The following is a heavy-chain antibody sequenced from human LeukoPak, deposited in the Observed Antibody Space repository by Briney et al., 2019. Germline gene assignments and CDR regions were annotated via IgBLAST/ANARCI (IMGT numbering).Heavy chain of an antibody. D-gene: IGHD3-3*01. CDR1: GFTFDDYA. J-gene: IGHJ4*02. Sequence: PGGSLRLSCAASGFTFDDYAMHWVRHAPGKGLEWVSVVSESGDITHYAESVRGRFTISRDNSKNTLYLQMNSLRAEDTAVYYCAKEEGAHNYDFWSGYYLFDYWGQGTLVTVSS. CDR2: VSESGDIT. V-gene: IGHV3-23*01. CDR3: AKEEGAHNYDFWSGYYLFDY.